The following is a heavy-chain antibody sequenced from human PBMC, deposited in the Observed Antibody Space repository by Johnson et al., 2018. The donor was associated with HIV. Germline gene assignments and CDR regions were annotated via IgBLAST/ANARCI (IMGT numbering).Heavy chain of an antibody. Sequence: QLVESGGGLVKPGGSLRLSCAASGFTFSSYGMHWVRQAPGKGLEWVAFIRFDGSNTYFADSVKGRFTISRDNSKNTLYLQMNSLRAGDTAVYYCAKISSVTVLSVPSNAFDVWGQGTMVTVSS. CDR1: GFTFSSYG. CDR3: AKISSVTVLSVPSNAFDV. V-gene: IGHV3-30*02. J-gene: IGHJ3*01. D-gene: IGHD4-11*01. CDR2: IRFDGSNT.